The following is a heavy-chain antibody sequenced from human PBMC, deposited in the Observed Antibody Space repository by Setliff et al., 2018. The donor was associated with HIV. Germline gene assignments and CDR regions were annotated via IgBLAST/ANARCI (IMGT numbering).Heavy chain of an antibody. D-gene: IGHD3-10*01. V-gene: IGHV4-30-4*08. CDR3: ARNRVPSSL. CDR2: IYYSGNS. J-gene: IGHJ4*02. CDR1: GASMSSGDYY. Sequence: SETLSLTCTVSGASMSSGDYYWSWIRQPPGKGLEWIGYIYYSGNSYYNPSLKSRVTLSVDTSKNQFSLKVNSVTAADTAVYYCARNRVPSSLWGQGTLVTVSS.